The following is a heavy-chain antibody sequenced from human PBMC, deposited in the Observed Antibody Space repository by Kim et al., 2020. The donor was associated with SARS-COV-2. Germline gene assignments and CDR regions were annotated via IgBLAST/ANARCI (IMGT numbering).Heavy chain of an antibody. D-gene: IGHD2-15*01. J-gene: IGHJ4*02. CDR2: ITGNGGGT. V-gene: IGHV3-23*01. CDR1: GFTFSSYA. Sequence: GGSLRLSCAASGFTFSSYAMSWVRQAPGKGLEWVSTITGNGGGTFYADSVKGRFTVSRDTSKNTLYLQMSSLRAEDSAIYFCAKVKGWPPYFDCWGQGTL. CDR3: AKVKGWPPYFDC.